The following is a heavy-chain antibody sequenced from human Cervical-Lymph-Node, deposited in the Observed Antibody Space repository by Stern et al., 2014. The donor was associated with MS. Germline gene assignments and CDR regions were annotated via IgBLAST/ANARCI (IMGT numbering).Heavy chain of an antibody. CDR3: ARDRADWPSVMWFDP. D-gene: IGHD3-9*01. CDR1: GYIFTGYY. Sequence: VQLVESGAEVKQPGASVKVSCKASGYIFTGYYIHWVRQAPGQGLEWMGQIMPNSGATNYAQKFQGRVTLTRDTSITTAYMDLSSLRPDDTAVYYCARDRADWPSVMWFDPWGQGTLVTVSS. V-gene: IGHV1-2*06. CDR2: IMPNSGAT. J-gene: IGHJ5*02.